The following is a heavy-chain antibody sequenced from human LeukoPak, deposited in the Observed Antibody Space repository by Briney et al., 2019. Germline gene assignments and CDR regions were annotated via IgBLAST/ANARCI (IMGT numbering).Heavy chain of an antibody. CDR2: ISGSGGST. J-gene: IGHJ4*02. V-gene: IGHV3-23*01. Sequence: GGSLRLSCAASGVTFGSYARSWVRQAPGKGLEWVSAISGSGGSTYYADSVKGRFTISRDNSKNPLYLQMNSLRAEDTAVYYCAKGKFTMVRGVPLDYWGQGTLVTVSS. CDR3: AKGKFTMVRGVPLDY. D-gene: IGHD3-10*01. CDR1: GVTFGSYA.